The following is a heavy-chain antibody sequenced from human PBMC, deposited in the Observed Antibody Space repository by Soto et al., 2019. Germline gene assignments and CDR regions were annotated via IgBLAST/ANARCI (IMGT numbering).Heavy chain of an antibody. J-gene: IGHJ1*01. CDR3: ARASGDNSTYEVV. Sequence: SETLSLTCTVSGGSIADYSWSWIRQSAGKGLEWLGRISINGNSHYHPSLRSRVTVSIETSKNQCSLNLRSVTAADTAVYYCARASGDNSTYEVVWGQGTLVTVSS. CDR1: GGSIADYS. V-gene: IGHV4-4*07. D-gene: IGHD1-20*01. CDR2: ISINGNS.